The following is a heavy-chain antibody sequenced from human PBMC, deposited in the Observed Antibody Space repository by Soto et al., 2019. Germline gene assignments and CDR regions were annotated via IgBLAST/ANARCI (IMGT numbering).Heavy chain of an antibody. D-gene: IGHD3-3*01. CDR1: GYVFIGYG. J-gene: IGHJ4*02. CDR2: ISRHNGNT. CDR3: ARGEWYSFES. V-gene: IGHV1-18*01. Sequence: ASVKVSCKASGYVFIGYGISWVRQAPGQGLEWMGWISRHNGNTNYAQKFQGRVTMTTDASTSTAYMELRSLRSDDTAVYYCARGEWYSFESWGQGTLVTVSS.